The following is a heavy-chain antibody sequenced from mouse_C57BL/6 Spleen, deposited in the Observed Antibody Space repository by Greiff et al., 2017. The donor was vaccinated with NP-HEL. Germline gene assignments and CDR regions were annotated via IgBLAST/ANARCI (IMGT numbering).Heavy chain of an antibody. CDR3: TRWGTTVVGGY. Sequence: VKLVESGAELVRPGASVTLSCKASGYTFTDYEMHWVKQTPVHGLEWIGAIDPETGGPAYNQKFKGKAILTADKSSSTAYMELRSLTSEDSAVYYCTRWGTTVVGGYWGQGTTLTVSS. J-gene: IGHJ2*01. D-gene: IGHD1-1*01. CDR2: IDPETGGP. CDR1: GYTFTDYE. V-gene: IGHV1-15*01.